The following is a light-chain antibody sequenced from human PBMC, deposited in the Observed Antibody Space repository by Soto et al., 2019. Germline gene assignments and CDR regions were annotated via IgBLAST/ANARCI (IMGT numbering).Light chain of an antibody. CDR1: QSVSSSY. Sequence: EIVMTQAPGTLSLSPGERANLCFSASQSVSSSYLAWYQQKPGQAPRLLIYGASSRATGIPDRFSGSGSGTDFTLTISRLEPEDFAVYYCQQYGSSPTFGQGTKVDIK. J-gene: IGKJ1*01. CDR3: QQYGSSPT. CDR2: GAS. V-gene: IGKV3-20*01.